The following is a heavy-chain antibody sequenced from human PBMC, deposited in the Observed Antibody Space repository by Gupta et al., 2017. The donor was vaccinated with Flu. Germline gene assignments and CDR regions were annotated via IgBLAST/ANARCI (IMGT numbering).Heavy chain of an antibody. V-gene: IGHV1-69*01. CDR1: GGTFSSYA. CDR2: IIPIFGTA. D-gene: IGHD4-17*01. Sequence: QVQLVQSGAEVKKPGSSVKVSCKASGGTFSSYAISWVRQAPGQGLEWMGGIIPIFGTANYAQKFQGRVTITADESTSTAYMELSSLRSEETAVYYCARDPSDFDYDYYYYGMDVWGQGTTVTVSS. CDR3: ARDPSDFDYDYYYYGMDV. J-gene: IGHJ6*02.